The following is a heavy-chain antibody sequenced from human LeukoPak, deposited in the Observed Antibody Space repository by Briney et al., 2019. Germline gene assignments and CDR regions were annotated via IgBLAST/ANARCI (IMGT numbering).Heavy chain of an antibody. CDR2: TYYRSKWSN. J-gene: IGHJ4*02. D-gene: IGHD7-27*01. CDR1: GDSVTSNSAV. CDR3: ARGWGLDY. V-gene: IGHV6-1*01. Sequence: SQTLSLTCAISGDSVTSNSAVWNWIRQSPSRGLEWLGRTYYRSKWSNDYAVSVKSRITNSADTSKNQFALQLNSVTPEDTAVYYCARGWGLDYWGQGTLVTVSS.